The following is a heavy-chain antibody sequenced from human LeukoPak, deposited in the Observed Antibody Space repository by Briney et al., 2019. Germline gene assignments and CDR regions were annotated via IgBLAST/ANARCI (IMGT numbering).Heavy chain of an antibody. Sequence: ASVKVSCKASGYTFTGYYMHWVRQAPGQGREGMGRINPNSGGPNYAQKFQGRVTMTRDTSISTAYMELSRLRSADTAVYYCAGPMVRGAVDYWGQGTLVTVSS. J-gene: IGHJ4*02. CDR3: AGPMVRGAVDY. CDR2: INPNSGGP. CDR1: GYTFTGYY. D-gene: IGHD3-10*01. V-gene: IGHV1-2*06.